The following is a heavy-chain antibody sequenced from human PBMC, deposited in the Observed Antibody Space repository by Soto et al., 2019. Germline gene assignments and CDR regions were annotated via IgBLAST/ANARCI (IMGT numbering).Heavy chain of an antibody. CDR1: DCSCKKHNDC. CDR2: IYNGQYR. V-gene: IGHV4-61*01. D-gene: IGHD6-6*01. Sequence: TSSLPCPVADCSCKKHNDCWRGMRQPPGKGLEWIACIYNGQYRKYNPSLKSRVTISADPSKNKFSLTLDSVSAADTAVYYCSRDGIPNSSSHFVIGHWCRGTLVTVS. CDR3: SRDGIPNSSSHFVIGH. J-gene: IGHJ5*02.